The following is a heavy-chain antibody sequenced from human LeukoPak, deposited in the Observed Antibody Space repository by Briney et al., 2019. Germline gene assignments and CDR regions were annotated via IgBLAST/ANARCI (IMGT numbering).Heavy chain of an antibody. D-gene: IGHD3-10*01. Sequence: GGSLRLSCAGSGFSFSSYGMHWVRQAPGKGLEWMAFIRSDGSNKYYADSVKGRFTISRDNSKNTLYLQMNSLRAEDTAVYYCAKNARGFGELPDYWGQGTLVTVSS. J-gene: IGHJ4*02. CDR2: IRSDGSNK. CDR3: AKNARGFGELPDY. V-gene: IGHV3-30*02. CDR1: GFSFSSYG.